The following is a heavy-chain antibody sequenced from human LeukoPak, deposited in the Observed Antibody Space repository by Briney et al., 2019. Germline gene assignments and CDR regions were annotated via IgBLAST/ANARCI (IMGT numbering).Heavy chain of an antibody. J-gene: IGHJ4*02. CDR1: GFTYSDYA. V-gene: IGHV3-21*01. Sequence: NPGGSLRLSCAASGFTYSDYAMEWVRQTPGKGLEWVSSITPTTDNIYYTPSVEGRFTISRDNAKHSLYLQMNTLRADDTAVYYCARLAGPRPGTYYFDFWGQGVQVTVSS. CDR3: ARLAGPRPGTYYFDF. D-gene: IGHD6-19*01. CDR2: ITPTTDNI.